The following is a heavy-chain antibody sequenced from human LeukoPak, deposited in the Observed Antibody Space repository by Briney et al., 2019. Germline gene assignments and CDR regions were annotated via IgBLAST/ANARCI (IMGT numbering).Heavy chain of an antibody. CDR1: GFTFSNFA. CDR3: AKERSPQYYGSGSYMGMDV. Sequence: GGSLRLSCAASGFTFSNFAMNWVRQAPGKGLEWVAVISYDGSNKYYADSVKGRFTISRDNSKNTLYLQMNSLRAEDTAVYYCAKERSPQYYGSGSYMGMDVWGKGTTVTVSS. V-gene: IGHV3-30*18. CDR2: ISYDGSNK. D-gene: IGHD3-10*01. J-gene: IGHJ6*04.